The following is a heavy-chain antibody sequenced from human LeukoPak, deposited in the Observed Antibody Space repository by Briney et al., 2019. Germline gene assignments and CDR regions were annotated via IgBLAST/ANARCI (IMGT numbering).Heavy chain of an antibody. V-gene: IGHV3-23*01. CDR2: ISGSGGST. J-gene: IGHJ4*02. Sequence: GGSLRLSCAASEFTFSSYAMSWVRQAPGKGLEWVSAISGSGGSTYYADSVKGRFTISRDNSKNTLYLQMNSLRAEDTAVYYCAKDQYSSSWYGYFDYWGQGTLVTVSS. D-gene: IGHD6-13*01. CDR1: EFTFSSYA. CDR3: AKDQYSSSWYGYFDY.